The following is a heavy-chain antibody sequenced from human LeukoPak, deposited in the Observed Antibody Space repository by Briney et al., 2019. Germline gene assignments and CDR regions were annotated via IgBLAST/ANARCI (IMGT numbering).Heavy chain of an antibody. CDR3: AKDGVPYSSSPYYFDY. CDR1: GLTFSSYA. D-gene: IGHD6-13*01. CDR2: ISGSGGST. V-gene: IGHV3-23*01. J-gene: IGHJ4*02. Sequence: GGSLRLSCAASGLTFSSYAISWVRQARGKGLECVSAISGSGGSTYYADSVKGRFTISRDNSKNTLYLQMNSLRAEDTAVYYCAKDGVPYSSSPYYFDYWGQGTLVTVSS.